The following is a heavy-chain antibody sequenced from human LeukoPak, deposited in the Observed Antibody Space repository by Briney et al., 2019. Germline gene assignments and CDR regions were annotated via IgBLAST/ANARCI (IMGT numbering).Heavy chain of an antibody. Sequence: SETLSLTCTVSGGSISSSTYYWGWIRQPPGKGLEWIGSVYYSGSTNYNPSLNSRVTISVDTSKNQFSLKLSSVTAADTAVYYCARQSSGYYGYWGQGTLVTVSS. J-gene: IGHJ4*02. CDR2: VYYSGST. V-gene: IGHV4-39*01. D-gene: IGHD3-22*01. CDR1: GGSISSSTYY. CDR3: ARQSSGYYGY.